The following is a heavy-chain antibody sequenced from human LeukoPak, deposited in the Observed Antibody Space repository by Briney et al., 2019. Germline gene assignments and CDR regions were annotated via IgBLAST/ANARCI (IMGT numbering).Heavy chain of an antibody. CDR3: AKDRASVYDILNYGQYFDY. D-gene: IGHD3-9*01. J-gene: IGHJ4*02. CDR2: ISGSGGST. CDR1: KFTFGSYA. V-gene: IGHV3-23*01. Sequence: PGGSLRLSCAASKFTFGSYAMSWVRQAPGKGLEWVSGISGSGGSTYYADSVRGRFTISRDNSKNTLYLQMNSLRVEDTAVYYCAKDRASVYDILNYGQYFDYWGQGPLATVSS.